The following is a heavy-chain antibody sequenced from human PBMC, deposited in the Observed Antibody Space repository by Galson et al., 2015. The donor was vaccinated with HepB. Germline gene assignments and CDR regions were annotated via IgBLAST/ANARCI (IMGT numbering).Heavy chain of an antibody. D-gene: IGHD3-22*01. CDR3: AREAAMIY. CDR1: GFTFSSYW. CDR2: IKPDGSEK. V-gene: IGHV3-7*01. J-gene: IGHJ4*02. Sequence: SLRLSCAASGFTFSSYWMTWVRQAPGKGLEWVANIKPDGSEKYYVGSVKGRFTISRDNAKNSLYLQMNSLRAEDTAVYYCAREAAMIYWGQGTLVTVSS.